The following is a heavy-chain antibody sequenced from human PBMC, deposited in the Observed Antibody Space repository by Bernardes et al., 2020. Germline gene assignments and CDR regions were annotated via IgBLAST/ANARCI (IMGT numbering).Heavy chain of an antibody. Sequence: GGSLRLSCAASGFTFSSYSMNWVRQAPGKGLEWVSSISSSSSYIYYADSVKGRFTISRDNAKNSLYLQMNSLRAKDTAVYYCARTVYDSSGYYPLPYYYYGMDVWGQGTTVTVSS. J-gene: IGHJ6*02. CDR2: ISSSSSYI. D-gene: IGHD3-22*01. CDR3: ARTVYDSSGYYPLPYYYYGMDV. CDR1: GFTFSSYS. V-gene: IGHV3-21*01.